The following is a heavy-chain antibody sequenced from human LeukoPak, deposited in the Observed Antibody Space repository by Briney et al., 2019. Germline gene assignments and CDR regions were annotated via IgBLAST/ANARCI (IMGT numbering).Heavy chain of an antibody. V-gene: IGHV1-2*02. CDR1: GYTFTGYY. J-gene: IGHJ4*02. CDR3: ARDCWGNSSGYYCGLKD. Sequence: ASVKVYCKASGYTFTGYYMHWVRQAPGQGLEWMGWINPNSGGTNYAQKFQGRVTMTRDTSISTAYMELSRLRSDDTAVYYCARDCWGNSSGYYCGLKDWGQGTLVTVSS. D-gene: IGHD3-22*01. CDR2: INPNSGGT.